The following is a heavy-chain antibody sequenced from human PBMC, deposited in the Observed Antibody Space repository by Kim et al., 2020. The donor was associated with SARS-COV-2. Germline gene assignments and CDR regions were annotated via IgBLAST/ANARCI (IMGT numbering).Heavy chain of an antibody. Sequence: GGSLRLSCTAAGFTFKDFAMTWIRQAPGKGLEWVSSVSGSGGGTYTADSVKDRFTISRDNSKNTLFLQMNSLRVDDTALYYCLKDHEVIPSTGTVYF. CDR3: LKDHEVIPSTGTVYF. D-gene: IGHD1-1*01. V-gene: IGHV3-23*01. J-gene: IGHJ4*01. CDR1: GFTFKDFA. CDR2: VSGSGGGT.